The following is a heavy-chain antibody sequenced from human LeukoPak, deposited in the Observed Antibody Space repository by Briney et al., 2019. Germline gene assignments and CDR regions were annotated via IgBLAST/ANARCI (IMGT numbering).Heavy chain of an antibody. J-gene: IGHJ4*02. V-gene: IGHV3-21*01. Sequence: GGSLRLSCAASGLTFSSYSMNWVRQAPGKGLEWVSSISSSSSYIYYADSVKGRFTISRDNAKNSLYLQMNSLRAEDTAVYYCARASLRFLEWLLYSFDYWGQGTLVTVSS. CDR2: ISSSSSYI. CDR1: GLTFSSYS. CDR3: ARASLRFLEWLLYSFDY. D-gene: IGHD3-3*01.